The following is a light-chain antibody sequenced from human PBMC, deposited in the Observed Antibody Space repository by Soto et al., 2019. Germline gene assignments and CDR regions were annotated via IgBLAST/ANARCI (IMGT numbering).Light chain of an antibody. CDR2: DAS. CDR3: QQRSNSLWT. Sequence: EIVLTQSPATLSLSPGERATLSCRASQSVSSYLAWYQQKPGQAPRLLIYDASNRATGIPARFSGSGSGTDFTLTISSLEPEDFAVYSCQQRSNSLWTFRQGTKVAIK. CDR1: QSVSSY. J-gene: IGKJ1*01. V-gene: IGKV3-11*01.